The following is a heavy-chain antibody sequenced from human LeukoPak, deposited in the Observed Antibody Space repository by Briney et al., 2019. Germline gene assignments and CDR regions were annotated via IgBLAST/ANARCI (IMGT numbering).Heavy chain of an antibody. V-gene: IGHV1-69*05. J-gene: IGHJ6*03. Sequence: SVKVSCKASGYIFTTYGISWVRQAPGQGLEWMGRIIPIFGTANYAQKFQGRVTITTDESTSTAYMELSSLRSEDTAVHYCARDGLLRYYYMDVWGKGTTVTVSS. D-gene: IGHD3-3*01. CDR2: IIPIFGTA. CDR1: GYIFTTYG. CDR3: ARDGLLRYYYMDV.